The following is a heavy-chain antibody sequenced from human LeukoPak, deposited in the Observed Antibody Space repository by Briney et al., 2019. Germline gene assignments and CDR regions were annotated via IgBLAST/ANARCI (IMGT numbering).Heavy chain of an antibody. Sequence: SETLSLTCAVYGGSFSGYYWSWIRQPPGKGLEWIGEINHSGSINYNPSLKSRVTISVDTSKNQFSLKLSSVTAADTAVYYCARDRYYGSGSYYNPRRGYFDYWGQGTLVTVSS. CDR1: GGSFSGYY. D-gene: IGHD3-10*01. CDR2: INHSGSI. V-gene: IGHV4-34*01. CDR3: ARDRYYGSGSYYNPRRGYFDY. J-gene: IGHJ4*02.